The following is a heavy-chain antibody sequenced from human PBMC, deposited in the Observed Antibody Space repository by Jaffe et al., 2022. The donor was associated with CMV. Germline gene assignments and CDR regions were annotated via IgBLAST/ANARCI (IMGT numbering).Heavy chain of an antibody. CDR2: IDWNEDA. V-gene: IGHV2-70*15. Sequence: QVTLRESGPALVKPTQTLTLTCTFSGFSLSSSGMFLSWFRQPPGKALEWLARIDWNEDAYYSTSLTTRLTISKDPFKKQVVLKMTDMDPVDTGTYYCATFHFDDSANLANDWGQGIVVTVSS. CDR1: GFSLSSSGMF. J-gene: IGHJ4*02. D-gene: IGHD3-22*01. CDR3: ATFHFDDSANLAND.